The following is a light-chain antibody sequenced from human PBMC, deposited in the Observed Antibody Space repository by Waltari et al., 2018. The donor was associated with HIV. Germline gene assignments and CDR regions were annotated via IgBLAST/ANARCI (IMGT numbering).Light chain of an antibody. CDR2: DVS. J-gene: IGLJ2*01. CDR3: CSYAGSYTLV. V-gene: IGLV2-11*01. CDR1: SSDVGGYHY. Sequence: QSALTQPRSVSGSPGQSVTISCTGTSSDVGGYHYVSWYQQHPGKAPQLMIYDVSKRPSGVPYRFSGLKSCNTASLTISWLQAEDEADYYCCSYAGSYTLVFGGGTKLTVL.